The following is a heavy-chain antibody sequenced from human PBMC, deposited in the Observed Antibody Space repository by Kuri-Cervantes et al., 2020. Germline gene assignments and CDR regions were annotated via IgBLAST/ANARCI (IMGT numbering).Heavy chain of an antibody. V-gene: IGHV3-30*02. CDR1: GFTFSSYG. D-gene: IGHD3-10*01. CDR3: ARAPLTRRGIEDDDAFDI. J-gene: IGHJ3*02. Sequence: GGSLRLSCAASGFTFSSYGMHWVRQAPGKGLEWVAFIRYDGSNKYYADSVKGRFTISRDNSKNTLYLQMKSLRGEDTAVYYCARAPLTRRGIEDDDAFDIWGQGTMVTVAS. CDR2: IRYDGSNK.